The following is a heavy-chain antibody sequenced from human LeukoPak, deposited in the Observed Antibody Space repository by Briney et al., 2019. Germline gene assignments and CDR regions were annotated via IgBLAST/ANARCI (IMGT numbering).Heavy chain of an antibody. V-gene: IGHV4-59*12. Sequence: SETLSLTCTVSGGSISSYYWSWIRQPPGKGLEWIGYIYYSGSTNYNPSLKSRVTISVDTSKNQFSLKLSSVTAADTAVYYCARDREIMATIKKGYWYFDLWGRGTLVTVSS. CDR3: ARDREIMATIKKGYWYFDL. CDR2: IYYSGST. D-gene: IGHD5-24*01. J-gene: IGHJ2*01. CDR1: GGSISSYY.